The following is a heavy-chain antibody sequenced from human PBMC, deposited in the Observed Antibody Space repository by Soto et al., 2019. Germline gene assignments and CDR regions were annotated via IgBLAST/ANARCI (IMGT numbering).Heavy chain of an antibody. Sequence: QVQLVQSGAEVKKPGASVKVSCRASGYSFTSYGITWVRQTPGQGLEWMGWISDHNGYTNYPQKLHDRITMTTDTSTSTAYMELTSLRSDDTAVYYCARGRGVSSWYETPHYFDSWGQGTLVTVSS. J-gene: IGHJ4*02. CDR2: ISDHNGYT. CDR1: GYSFTSYG. D-gene: IGHD6-13*01. V-gene: IGHV1-18*01. CDR3: ARGRGVSSWYETPHYFDS.